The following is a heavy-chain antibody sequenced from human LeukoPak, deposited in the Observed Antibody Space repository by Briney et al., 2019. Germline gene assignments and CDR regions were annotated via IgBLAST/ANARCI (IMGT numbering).Heavy chain of an antibody. CDR1: GYTFTGYY. CDR2: INPNSGGT. D-gene: IGHD2-15*01. V-gene: IGHV1-2*02. J-gene: IGHJ4*02. Sequence: ASVKVSCKASGYTFTGYYMHWVRQAPGQGLEWMGWINPNSGGTNYAQMFQGRVTMTRDTSISTAYMELSSLRSEDTAVYYCARGLPKRYCSGGSCEPRWGQGTLVTVSS. CDR3: ARGLPKRYCSGGSCEPR.